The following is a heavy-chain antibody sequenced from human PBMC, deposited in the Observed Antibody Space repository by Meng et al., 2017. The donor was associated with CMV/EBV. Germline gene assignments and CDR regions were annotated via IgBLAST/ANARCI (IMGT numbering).Heavy chain of an antibody. D-gene: IGHD3-22*01. CDR2: ISAYNGNT. J-gene: IGHJ6*02. Sequence: ASVKVSCKASGYTFTSYGISWVRQAPGQGLEWMGWISAYNGNTNYAQKLQGRVTMTTDTSTSTAYMELRSLRSDDTAVYYCAIVDSRAYPGSYWGQGTTVTVSS. CDR1: GYTFTSYG. V-gene: IGHV1-18*01. CDR3: AIVDSRAYPGSY.